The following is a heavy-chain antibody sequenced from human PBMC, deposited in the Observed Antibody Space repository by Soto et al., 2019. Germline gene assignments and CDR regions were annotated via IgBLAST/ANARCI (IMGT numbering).Heavy chain of an antibody. CDR3: ATGSSGYYDY. CDR1: GGSFSGYY. D-gene: IGHD3-22*01. Sequence: SETLSLTCAVYGGSFSGYYWSWIRQPPGKGLEWIGEINHSGSTNYNPSLKSRVTISVDTSKNQFSLKLSSVTAADTAVYYCATGSSGYYDYWGQGTLVTVSS. J-gene: IGHJ4*02. CDR2: INHSGST. V-gene: IGHV4-34*01.